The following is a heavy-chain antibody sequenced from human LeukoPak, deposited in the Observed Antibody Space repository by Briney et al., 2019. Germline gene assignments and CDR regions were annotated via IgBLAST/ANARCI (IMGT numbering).Heavy chain of an antibody. V-gene: IGHV3-66*01. CDR1: GFTVSSNY. CDR3: ASYSSGWVYYYYYGMDV. J-gene: IGHJ6*02. Sequence: GGSLRLSCEASGFTVSSNYMSWVRQAPGKGLEWVSVIYSGGSTYYADSVKGRFTISRDNSKNTLYLQMNSLRAEDTAVYYCASYSSGWVYYYYYGMDVWGQGTTVTVSS. CDR2: IYSGGST. D-gene: IGHD6-19*01.